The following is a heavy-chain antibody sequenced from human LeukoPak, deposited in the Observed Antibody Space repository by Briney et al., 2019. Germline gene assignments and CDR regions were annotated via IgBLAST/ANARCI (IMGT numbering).Heavy chain of an antibody. V-gene: IGHV3-53*01. CDR1: GFTVSSNY. Sequence: GGSLRLSCAASGFTVSSNYMSWVRQAPGKGLEWVSVIYSGGSTYYADSVKGRFTISRDNSKNTLYLQMNSLRAEDTAVYYCARVPGYDSSGYFDYRGQGTLVTVSS. D-gene: IGHD3-22*01. J-gene: IGHJ4*02. CDR3: ARVPGYDSSGYFDY. CDR2: IYSGGST.